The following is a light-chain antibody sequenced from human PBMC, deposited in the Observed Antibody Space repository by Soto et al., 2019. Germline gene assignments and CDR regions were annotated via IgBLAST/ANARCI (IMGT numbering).Light chain of an antibody. CDR1: NSNVGNNT. CDR2: ANN. Sequence: QSVLTQPPSASGTPGQRVTISCSGSNSNVGNNTVNWYQQFPGTSPRLLIEANNQRASGVPDRFSGSKSVNSASLAISGLKSEDEADYYCAAWDDGLNGWLFGGGTKLTVL. CDR3: AAWDDGLNGWL. J-gene: IGLJ3*02. V-gene: IGLV1-44*01.